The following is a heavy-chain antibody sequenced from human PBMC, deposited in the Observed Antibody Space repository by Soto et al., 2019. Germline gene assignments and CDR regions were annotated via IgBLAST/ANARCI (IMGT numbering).Heavy chain of an antibody. D-gene: IGHD3-10*01. Sequence: SETLSLTCTVSGGSISSGGYYWSWIRQHPGKGLEWIGYIYYSGSTYYNPSLKSRVTISVDTSKNQFSLKLSSATAADTAVYYCAREPNVLSGVRALGGMDVWGQGTTVTVSS. CDR1: GGSISSGGYY. V-gene: IGHV4-31*03. CDR2: IYYSGST. J-gene: IGHJ6*02. CDR3: AREPNVLSGVRALGGMDV.